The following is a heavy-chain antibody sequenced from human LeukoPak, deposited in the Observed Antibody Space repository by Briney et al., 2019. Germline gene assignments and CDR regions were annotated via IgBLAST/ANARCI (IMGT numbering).Heavy chain of an antibody. CDR3: ASIAVAGTTSPNWFDP. D-gene: IGHD6-19*01. CDR2: INPNSGGT. CDR1: GYTFTGYY. V-gene: IGHV1-2*02. J-gene: IGHJ5*02. Sequence: GASVKVSCKASGYTFTGYYMHWVRQAPGQGLEWMGWINPNSGGTNYAQKFQGRVTMTRDTSISTAYMELSRLRSDHTAVYYCASIAVAGTTSPNWFDPWGQGTLVTVSS.